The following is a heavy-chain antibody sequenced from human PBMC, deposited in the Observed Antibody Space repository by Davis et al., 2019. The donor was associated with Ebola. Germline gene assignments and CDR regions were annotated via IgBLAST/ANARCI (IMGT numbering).Heavy chain of an antibody. Sequence: PSETLSLTCTVSGGSISSYYWSWIRQPAGKGLEWIGRIYSSGSSNYNPALNNRVTMSVDTSKNQFSLKLSYVTAADTAVYYCARDSITTWLRGGHFDYWGQGTLATVS. D-gene: IGHD4-11*01. J-gene: IGHJ4*02. CDR3: ARDSITTWLRGGHFDY. CDR2: IYSSGSS. V-gene: IGHV4-4*07. CDR1: GGSISSYY.